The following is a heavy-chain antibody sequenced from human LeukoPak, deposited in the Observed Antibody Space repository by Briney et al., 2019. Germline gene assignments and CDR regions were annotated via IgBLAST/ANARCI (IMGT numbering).Heavy chain of an antibody. CDR3: ARRGYSGSGNYPHWFDP. Sequence: PSETLSLTCTVPGGSISTSSYYWGWIRQPPGKGLECIGNIYYSGSTYYNPSLKSRVTISVDTSKNQFSLKLSSVTAADTAVYYCARRGYSGSGNYPHWFDPWGQGTLVTVSS. CDR1: GGSISTSSYY. D-gene: IGHD3-10*01. V-gene: IGHV4-39*07. J-gene: IGHJ5*02. CDR2: IYYSGST.